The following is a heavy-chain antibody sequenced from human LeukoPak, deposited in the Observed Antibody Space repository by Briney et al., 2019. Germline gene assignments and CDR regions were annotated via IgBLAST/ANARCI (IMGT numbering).Heavy chain of an antibody. CDR3: ARAVSVSSYYFDC. J-gene: IGHJ4*02. CDR1: GFTFSSYS. D-gene: IGHD5/OR15-5a*01. Sequence: GGSLRLSCAASGFTFSSYSTNWVRQAPGKGLEWISYISSSSSYTNYVDSVKGRFTISRDNAKNSLYLQMNSLRAEDTAVYYCARAVSVSSYYFDCWGQGTLVTVSS. CDR2: ISSSSSYT. V-gene: IGHV3-21*05.